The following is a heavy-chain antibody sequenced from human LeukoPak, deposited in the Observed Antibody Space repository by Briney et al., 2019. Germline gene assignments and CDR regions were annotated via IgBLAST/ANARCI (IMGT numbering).Heavy chain of an antibody. CDR3: ARDYYGSIDL. D-gene: IGHD3-10*01. V-gene: IGHV3-74*01. CDR1: GFTFGKYW. Sequence: GGSLRLSCVASGFTFGKYWMPWVRQAPGKELVCISRINNDGSTVYADSVAGRFIISRDNARDTLYLQMNSLRVEDTAVYYCARDYYGSIDLWGQGTLVTVSS. J-gene: IGHJ1*01. CDR2: INNDGST.